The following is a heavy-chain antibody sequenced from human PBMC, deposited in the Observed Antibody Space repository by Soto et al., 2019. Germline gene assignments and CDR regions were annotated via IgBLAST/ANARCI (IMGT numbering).Heavy chain of an antibody. V-gene: IGHV4-61*01. Sequence: SETLSLTCTGSGGSVSSGSYYWSWIRQPPGKGLEWIGYIYYSGSTNYNPSLKSRVTISVDTSKNQFSLKLSSVTAADTAVYYCATMTTPSKNWFDPWGQGTLVTVSS. D-gene: IGHD4-17*01. CDR2: IYYSGST. CDR1: GGSVSSGSYY. CDR3: ATMTTPSKNWFDP. J-gene: IGHJ5*02.